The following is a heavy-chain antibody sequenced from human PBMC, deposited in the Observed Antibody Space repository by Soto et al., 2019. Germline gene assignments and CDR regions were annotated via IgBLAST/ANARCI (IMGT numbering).Heavy chain of an antibody. CDR1: GGSFSGYY. V-gene: IGHV4-34*01. J-gene: IGHJ5*02. CDR3: ARGFHCSGGSCYRRGWFDP. CDR2: INHSGST. D-gene: IGHD2-15*01. Sequence: SETLSLTCAVDGGSFSGYYWSWIRQPPGKGLEWIGEINHSGSTNYNPSLKSRVTISVDTSKNQFSLKLSSVTAADTAVYYCARGFHCSGGSCYRRGWFDPWGQGTLVTVSS.